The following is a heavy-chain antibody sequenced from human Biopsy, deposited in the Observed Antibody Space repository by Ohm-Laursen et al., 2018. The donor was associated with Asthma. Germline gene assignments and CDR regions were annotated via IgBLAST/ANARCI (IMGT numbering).Heavy chain of an antibody. D-gene: IGHD2-2*01. J-gene: IGHJ4*02. CDR2: IKSVFGTT. V-gene: IGHV1-69*13. Sequence: ASVKVSCKSLGGTFNTYVIGWGRQAPGQGLEGMGGIKSVFGTTTYPQKFQDRVTITEDDSTSTVYMELSSLRSEETAVYYCARKAGSCISRTCYSLDFWGQGTLVTVSS. CDR1: GGTFNTYV. CDR3: ARKAGSCISRTCYSLDF.